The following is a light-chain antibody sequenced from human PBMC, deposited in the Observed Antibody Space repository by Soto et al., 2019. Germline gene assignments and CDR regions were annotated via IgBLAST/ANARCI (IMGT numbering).Light chain of an antibody. CDR1: ESISRW. CDR3: QQHNSFSIT. Sequence: IQLTQSPSTLSSSLGDRVTLTCLASESISRWLAWYKQKPGKAPKLLSYKASSLESGVPSRFRGSGSGTEFTLTINSLKADDFATYYCQQHNSFSITFGQGTRLEIK. J-gene: IGKJ5*01. V-gene: IGKV1-5*03. CDR2: KAS.